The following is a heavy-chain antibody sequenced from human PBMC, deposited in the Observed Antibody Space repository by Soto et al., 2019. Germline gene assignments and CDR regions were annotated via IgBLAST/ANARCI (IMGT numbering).Heavy chain of an antibody. V-gene: IGHV3-23*01. J-gene: IGHJ4*02. CDR2: FSDDGRA. CDR3: EKESMPENYGYTLCTL. D-gene: IGHD4-17*01. CDR1: GFSFSSYA. Sequence: EVQLLESGGGLVQPGGSLRLSCAASGFSFSSYALSWVRQAPGRGLEWVSTFSDDGRAYYADSVKDRFTLASDTSKNTLHLQTKSLTVEDTAVYYCEKESMPENYGYTLCTLWGQGTRVTVSS.